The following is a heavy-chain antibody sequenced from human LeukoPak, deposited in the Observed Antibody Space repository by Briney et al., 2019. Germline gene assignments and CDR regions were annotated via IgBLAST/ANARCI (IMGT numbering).Heavy chain of an antibody. CDR2: ISSNGGST. Sequence: GGSLRLSCAASGFTFSSYWMSWVRQAPGKGLEYVSAISSNGGSTYYANSVKGRFTISRDNSKNTLYLQMGSLRAEDMAVYYCARSHTIFGVVTPIGHMDVWGKGTTVTVSS. CDR1: GFTFSSYW. V-gene: IGHV3-64*01. D-gene: IGHD3-3*01. J-gene: IGHJ6*03. CDR3: ARSHTIFGVVTPIGHMDV.